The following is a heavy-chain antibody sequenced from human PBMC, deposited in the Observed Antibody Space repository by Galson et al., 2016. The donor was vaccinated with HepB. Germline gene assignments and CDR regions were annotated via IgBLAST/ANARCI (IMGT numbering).Heavy chain of an antibody. Sequence: SETLSLTCSVSAGPIGSTSYYWGWVRQPPGKALEWVGSIFLNGHAGYNPSLKSRLAMSMDTSKNQFYLTLTSVTAADTAIYFCASVRRFSDFADSWGQGTQVTVS. CDR2: IFLNGHA. CDR3: ASVRRFSDFADS. CDR1: AGPIGSTSYY. D-gene: IGHD2-21*02. V-gene: IGHV4-39*01. J-gene: IGHJ5*01.